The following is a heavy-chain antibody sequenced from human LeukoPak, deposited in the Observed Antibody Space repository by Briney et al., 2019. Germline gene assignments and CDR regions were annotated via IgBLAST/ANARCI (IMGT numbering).Heavy chain of an antibody. D-gene: IGHD1-1*01. V-gene: IGHV4-39*01. J-gene: IGHJ5*02. Sequence: KPSETLSLTCTVSGGSMNDFYWAWIRQPPGKGLEWIGSVYSRGSTYYNPSLQNRIIISVDTSKNQFSLILRSVTAADTSVYYCARSKTTIDDRLFDPWGQGTLVTVSS. CDR1: GGSMNDFY. CDR3: ARSKTTIDDRLFDP. CDR2: VYSRGST.